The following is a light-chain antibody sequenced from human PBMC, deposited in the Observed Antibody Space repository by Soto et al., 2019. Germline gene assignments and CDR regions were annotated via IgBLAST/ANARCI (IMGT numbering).Light chain of an antibody. CDR2: AAK. CDR3: QQSYSIPHS. CDR1: QRINFY. V-gene: IGKV1-39*01. Sequence: DIQMTQSPSSLSASIGDTVTITCRASQRINFYLNWYQQQPGKAPSLLIYAAKNLESGVPSRFRGWGSGSEFTLTVSSLRPEDFATYYCQQSYSIPHSVGQGTKVAIK. J-gene: IGKJ1*01.